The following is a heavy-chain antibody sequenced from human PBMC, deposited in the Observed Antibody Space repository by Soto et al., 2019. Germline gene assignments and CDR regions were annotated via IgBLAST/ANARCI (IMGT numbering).Heavy chain of an antibody. J-gene: IGHJ4*02. CDR2: IIPLFGTA. CDR3: ARGGELAGWMPFDS. V-gene: IGHV1-69*01. Sequence: QVHLVQSGAEVKKPGSSVKVSCRASGGTFNTYGFNWVRQAPGQGLEWMGGIIPLFGTATYAQNFQGRVTITEDQSTTTDSMELSGLTSEDTAVYFCARGGELAGWMPFDSWGQGTLVTVSS. CDR1: GGTFNTYG. D-gene: IGHD6-19*01.